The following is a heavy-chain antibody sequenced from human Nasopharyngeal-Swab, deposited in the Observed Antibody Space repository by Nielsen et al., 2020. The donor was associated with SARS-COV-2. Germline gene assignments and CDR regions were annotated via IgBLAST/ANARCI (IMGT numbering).Heavy chain of an antibody. CDR3: AKDLVPDGHNDFDY. Sequence: GESLKISCSASGCTFSTYTMNWVRQAPGKGLEWVSLITGGADSTYYADSVKGRFTISRDNSRNTVYLHMNSLRADDTAIYYCAKDLVPDGHNDFDYWGQGTLVTVSS. CDR1: GCTFSTYT. V-gene: IGHV3-23*01. CDR2: ITGGADST. D-gene: IGHD1-1*01. J-gene: IGHJ4*01.